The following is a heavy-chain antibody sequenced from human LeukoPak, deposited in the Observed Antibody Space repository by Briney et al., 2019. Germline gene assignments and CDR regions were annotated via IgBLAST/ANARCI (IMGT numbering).Heavy chain of an antibody. CDR3: ARFASLRFLEWLFVDY. V-gene: IGHV3-7*01. J-gene: IGHJ4*02. CDR2: IKQDGSEK. D-gene: IGHD3-3*01. CDR1: GVTFSSYW. Sequence: GGSLRLSCAASGVTFSSYWMSWVRQAPGKGLEGVANIKQDGSEKYYVDSVKGRFTISRDNAKNSLYLQMKSLRAEDTAVYYCARFASLRFLEWLFVDYWGQGTLVTVSS.